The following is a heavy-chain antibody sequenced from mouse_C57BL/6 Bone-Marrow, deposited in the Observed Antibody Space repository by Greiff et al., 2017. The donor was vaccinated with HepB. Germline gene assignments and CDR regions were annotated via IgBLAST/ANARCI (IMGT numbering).Heavy chain of an antibody. D-gene: IGHD2-12*01. Sequence: DVQLQESGGGLVQPKGSLKLSCAASGFSFNTYAMNWVRQAPGKGLEWVARIRSKSNNYATYYADSVKDRFTISRDDSESMLYLQMNNLKTEDTAMYYCVRRFPVTTRWYFDVWGTGTTVTVSS. J-gene: IGHJ1*03. CDR2: IRSKSNNYAT. V-gene: IGHV10-1*01. CDR1: GFSFNTYA. CDR3: VRRFPVTTRWYFDV.